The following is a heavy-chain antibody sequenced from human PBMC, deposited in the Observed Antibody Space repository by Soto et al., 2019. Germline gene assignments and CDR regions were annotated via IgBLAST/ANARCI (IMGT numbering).Heavy chain of an antibody. J-gene: IGHJ5*02. Sequence: TGGSLRLSCSASGFTLSSYAMHWVRQAPGKGLEYVSSISSSGGSTNYADSVKGRFTISRDNSENTLYIQMRSLRVEDTAVYYCVRSGTTHPLRHLAGVYYKWFDPWGQGTLVTVSS. CDR2: ISSSGGST. CDR1: GFTLSSYA. CDR3: VRSGTTHPLRHLAGVYYKWFDP. V-gene: IGHV3-64D*06. D-gene: IGHD1-1*01.